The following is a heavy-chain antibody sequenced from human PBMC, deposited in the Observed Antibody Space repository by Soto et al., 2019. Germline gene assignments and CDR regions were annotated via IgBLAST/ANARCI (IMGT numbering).Heavy chain of an antibody. CDR1: GGSISSGPYS. J-gene: IGHJ6*02. Sequence: SETLSLTCSVSGGSISSGPYSWGWIRQPPGKGLEWIGTFYYSESSEGHVTISVDKSISTAYLQWSSLKASDTAIYYCATSPFPTPSFGMDVWGQGTTVTVSS. CDR3: ATSPFPTPSFGMDV. V-gene: IGHV4-39*07. D-gene: IGHD2-2*01. CDR2: FYYS.